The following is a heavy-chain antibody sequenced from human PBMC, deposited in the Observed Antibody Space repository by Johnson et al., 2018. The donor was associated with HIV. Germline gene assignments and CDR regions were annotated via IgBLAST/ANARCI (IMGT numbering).Heavy chain of an antibody. D-gene: IGHD6-19*01. Sequence: QVQLVESGGGVVQPGGSLKLSCAASEFTFSSYDMHWVRQAPGKGLEWVTFIAHDESITPYADSVKGRFTMSRDNSKNTLYLQMKSLRPEDTSIYYCAKDENLGVWYSDAFDIWGQGTMVTVSS. CDR2: IAHDESIT. CDR3: AKDENLGVWYSDAFDI. V-gene: IGHV3-30*02. J-gene: IGHJ3*02. CDR1: EFTFSSYD.